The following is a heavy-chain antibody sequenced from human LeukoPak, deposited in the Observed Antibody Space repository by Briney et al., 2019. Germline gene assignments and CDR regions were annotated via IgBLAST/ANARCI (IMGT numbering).Heavy chain of an antibody. V-gene: IGHV4-59*01. Sequence: SETLSLTCTVSGGSISSYYWSWIRQPPGKGLEWIGYIYYSGSTNYNPSLKSRVTISVDTSKNQFSLKLSSVTAADTAVYYCASNGYSSSWYYYYYYYMDVWGKGTTVTVSS. CDR1: GGSISSYY. CDR2: IYYSGST. D-gene: IGHD6-13*01. J-gene: IGHJ6*03. CDR3: ASNGYSSSWYYYYYYYMDV.